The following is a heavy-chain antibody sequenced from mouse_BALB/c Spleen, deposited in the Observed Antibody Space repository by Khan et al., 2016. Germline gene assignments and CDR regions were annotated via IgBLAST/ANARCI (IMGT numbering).Heavy chain of an antibody. V-gene: IGHV5-9-2*01. CDR3: ARNYGSSYAEE. Sequence: EVELVESGGGLVKPGGSLKLSCADSGFTFSSYGMSWVRQTPQKTLEWVATISGGGSYTDDPDCVQGRFTISRDKAKNNLYLQMSSLRTEDTDLCYRARNYGSSYAEEWGQGTSGTVTA. CDR1: GFTFSSYG. J-gene: IGHJ4*01. D-gene: IGHD1-1*01. CDR2: ISGGGSYT.